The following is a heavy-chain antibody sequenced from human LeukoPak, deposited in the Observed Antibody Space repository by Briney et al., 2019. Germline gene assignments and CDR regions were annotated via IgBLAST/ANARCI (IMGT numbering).Heavy chain of an antibody. J-gene: IGHJ4*02. CDR2: ISFDGSNK. CDR3: AKSRYSSSWYIDY. D-gene: IGHD6-13*01. Sequence: GGSLRLSCAASGFTFSSYGMHWVRQAPGKGLEWVVVISFDGSNKYYADSVKGRFTISRDNSKNTLYLQMNSLRAEDTAVYYCAKSRYSSSWYIDYWGQGTLVTVSS. CDR1: GFTFSSYG. V-gene: IGHV3-30*18.